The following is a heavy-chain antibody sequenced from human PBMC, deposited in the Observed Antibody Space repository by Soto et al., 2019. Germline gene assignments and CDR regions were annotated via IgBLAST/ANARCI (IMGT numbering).Heavy chain of an antibody. V-gene: IGHV1-2*04. CDR2: INPNSGGT. Sequence: ASVKVSCQASGYAFTGYYMHWVRQAPGQGLEWMGWINPNSGGTNYAQEFQGWVTMTRDTSISTAYMELSRLRSDDTAVYYCARDIVVVVAATPHGYGMDVWGQGTTVTVSS. CDR1: GYAFTGYY. J-gene: IGHJ6*02. D-gene: IGHD2-15*01. CDR3: ARDIVVVVAATPHGYGMDV.